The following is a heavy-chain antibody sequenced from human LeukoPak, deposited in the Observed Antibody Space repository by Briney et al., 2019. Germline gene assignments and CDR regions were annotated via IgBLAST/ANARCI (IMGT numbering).Heavy chain of an antibody. Sequence: GESLKISCKGSGYSFTSYWIGWVRQMPGKGLEWMGIIYPGDSDTRYSPSFQGQVTISADKSISTAYLQWSSLKASDTAMYYCARRSRYDSSGGGTGHFDYWGQGTLVTVSS. CDR1: GYSFTSYW. CDR3: ARRSRYDSSGGGTGHFDY. J-gene: IGHJ4*02. CDR2: IYPGDSDT. D-gene: IGHD3-22*01. V-gene: IGHV5-51*01.